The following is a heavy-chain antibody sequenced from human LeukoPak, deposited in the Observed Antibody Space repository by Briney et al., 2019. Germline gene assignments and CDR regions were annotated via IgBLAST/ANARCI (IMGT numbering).Heavy chain of an antibody. Sequence: SETLSLTCAVYGGSFSGYYWSWIRQPPGKGLEWIGEINHSGSTNYNPSLKSRVTISVDTSKNQFSLKLSSVTAADTAVYYCAREESPNAFDIWGQGTTVTVSS. CDR1: GGSFSGYY. J-gene: IGHJ3*02. CDR3: AREESPNAFDI. CDR2: INHSGST. V-gene: IGHV4-34*01.